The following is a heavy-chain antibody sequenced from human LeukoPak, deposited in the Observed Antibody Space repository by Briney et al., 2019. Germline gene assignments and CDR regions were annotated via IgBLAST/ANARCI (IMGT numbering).Heavy chain of an antibody. Sequence: GGSLRLSCAASGFTFSSYAMSWVRQAPGKGLEWVSAISGSGGSTYYADSVKGRFTISRDNAKNSLYLQMNSLRAEDTAVYYCARGPREYCSGGSCYSGYWGQGTLVTVSS. CDR2: ISGSGGST. V-gene: IGHV3-23*01. D-gene: IGHD2-15*01. J-gene: IGHJ4*02. CDR3: ARGPREYCSGGSCYSGY. CDR1: GFTFSSYA.